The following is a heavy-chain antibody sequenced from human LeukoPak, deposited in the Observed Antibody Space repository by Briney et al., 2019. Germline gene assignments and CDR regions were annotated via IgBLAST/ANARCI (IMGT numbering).Heavy chain of an antibody. CDR3: ARGDPLSMATSTRGDY. Sequence: GGSLRLSCAASGFTFSSYEMNWVRQAPGKGLEWVSYISSSSSSRYYADSVKGRFSISRDNAKNSLYLQMNTLRAEDTAVYYCARGDPLSMATSTRGDYWGQGTLVTVSS. CDR1: GFTFSSYE. V-gene: IGHV3-48*01. J-gene: IGHJ4*02. D-gene: IGHD5-24*01. CDR2: ISSSSSSR.